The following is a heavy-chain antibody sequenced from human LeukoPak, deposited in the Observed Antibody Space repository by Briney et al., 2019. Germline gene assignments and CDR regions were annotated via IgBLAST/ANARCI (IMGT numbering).Heavy chain of an antibody. D-gene: IGHD3-16*01. CDR2: ISAYNGNT. V-gene: IGHV1-18*01. J-gene: IGHJ4*02. CDR3: ARDWGDVGSGGSGNFDY. Sequence: GASVKVSCKASGYTFTSYGVSWVRQAPGQGLEWMGWISAYNGNTNYAQKLQGGVTMTTDTSTSTAYMELRSLRSDDTAVYYCARDWGDVGSGGSGNFDYWGQGTLVTVSS. CDR1: GYTFTSYG.